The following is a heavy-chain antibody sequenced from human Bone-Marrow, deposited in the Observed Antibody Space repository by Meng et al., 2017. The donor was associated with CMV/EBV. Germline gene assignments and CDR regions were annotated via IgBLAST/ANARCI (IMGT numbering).Heavy chain of an antibody. Sequence: GESLKISCAASGFTFSSYGMHWVRQAPGKGLEWVAVIWYDGSNKYYADSVKGRFTISRDNSKNTLYLQMNSLRAEDTAVYYCARASGSYPNYWGQGTLVTVSS. CDR3: ARASGSYPNY. V-gene: IGHV3-33*01. CDR1: GFTFSSYG. CDR2: IWYDGSNK. D-gene: IGHD1-26*01. J-gene: IGHJ4*02.